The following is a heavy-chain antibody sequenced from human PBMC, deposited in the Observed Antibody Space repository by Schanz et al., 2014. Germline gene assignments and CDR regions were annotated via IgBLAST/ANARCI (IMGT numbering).Heavy chain of an antibody. D-gene: IGHD3-22*01. CDR1: GFTFTSYS. CDR2: ISGNSIFT. V-gene: IGHV3-48*02. Sequence: VQLVQSGGGVVQPGGSLRLSCAASGFTFTSYSMHWVRQPPGKGLEWVSYISGNSIFTYNAKSVRGRFTISRDNAKNSLYLQMNSLRDDDTAIYYCARGQSSGFSYAEMAFDLWGRGTRVSVSS. J-gene: IGHJ2*01. CDR3: ARGQSSGFSYAEMAFDL.